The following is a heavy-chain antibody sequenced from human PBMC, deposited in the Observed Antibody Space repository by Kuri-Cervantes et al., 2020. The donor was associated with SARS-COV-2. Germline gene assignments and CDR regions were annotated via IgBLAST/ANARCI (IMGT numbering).Heavy chain of an antibody. CDR2: ISGSGGST. CDR3: AKDRGYSSGWYPS. D-gene: IGHD6-19*01. J-gene: IGHJ4*02. Sequence: ESLKISCAASGFTFDDYGMSWVRQAPGKGLEWVSAISGSGGSTYYADSVKGRFTISRDNSKNTLYLQMNSLRAEDTAVYYCAKDRGYSSGWYPSWGQGTLVTVSS. V-gene: IGHV3-23*01. CDR1: GFTFDDYG.